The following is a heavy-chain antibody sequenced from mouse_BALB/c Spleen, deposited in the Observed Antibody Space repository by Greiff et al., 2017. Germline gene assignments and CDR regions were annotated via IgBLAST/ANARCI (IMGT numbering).Heavy chain of an antibody. D-gene: IGHD4-1*01. Sequence: EVQLVESGGGLVKPGGSLKLSCAASGFTFSDYYMYWVRQTPEKRLEWVATISDGGSYTYYPDSVKGRFTISRDNAKNNLYLQMSSLKSEDTAMYYCARDGNWGFAYWGQGTLVTVSA. CDR2: ISDGGSYT. CDR1: GFTFSDYY. V-gene: IGHV5-4*02. J-gene: IGHJ3*01. CDR3: ARDGNWGFAY.